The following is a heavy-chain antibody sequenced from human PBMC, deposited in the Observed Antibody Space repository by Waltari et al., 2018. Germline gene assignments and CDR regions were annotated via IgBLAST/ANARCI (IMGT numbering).Heavy chain of an antibody. CDR3: ARAYGSGSYYKRGNYFDY. CDR1: GGTFSSYA. J-gene: IGHJ4*02. V-gene: IGHV1-69*01. D-gene: IGHD3-10*01. CDR2: IIPIFGTA. Sequence: QVQLVQSGAEVKKPGSSVKVSCKASGGTFSSYAISWVRQAPGQGLEWMGGIIPIFGTANYAQKFQGRVTITADESTSTAYMELSSLRSEDTAVYYCARAYGSGSYYKRGNYFDYWGQGTLVTVSS.